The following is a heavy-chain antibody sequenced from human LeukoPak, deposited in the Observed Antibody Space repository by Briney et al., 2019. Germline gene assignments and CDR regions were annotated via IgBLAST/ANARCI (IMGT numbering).Heavy chain of an antibody. D-gene: IGHD4-11*01. V-gene: IGHV3-30*02. CDR3: AKEDYSNYYFDY. J-gene: IGHJ4*02. CDR2: IRYDGSNK. Sequence: GGSLRLSCAASGFTFSSYGMHWVRQAPDKGLEWVAFIRYDGSNKYYADSVKGRFTISRDNSKNTLYLQMNSLRAEDTAVYYCAKEDYSNYYFDYWGQGTLVTVSS. CDR1: GFTFSSYG.